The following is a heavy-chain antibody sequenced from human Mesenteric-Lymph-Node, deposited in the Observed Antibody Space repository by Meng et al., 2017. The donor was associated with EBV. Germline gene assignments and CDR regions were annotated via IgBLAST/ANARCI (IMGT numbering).Heavy chain of an antibody. Sequence: QGAGPVLVKPSGLLSSTCAGSVGSSVSCNGWGWVRQTPGKGLEWSGEIFHSGTTNNNPSLRSRLTLSVDKSKNQFSLRLSSVTAADTAVYYCAKVDGSGRSNWFDPWGQGTLVTVSS. V-gene: IGHV4-4*02. J-gene: IGHJ5*02. CDR2: IFHSGTT. CDR3: AKVDGSGRSNWFDP. D-gene: IGHD3-10*01. CDR1: VGSSVSCNG.